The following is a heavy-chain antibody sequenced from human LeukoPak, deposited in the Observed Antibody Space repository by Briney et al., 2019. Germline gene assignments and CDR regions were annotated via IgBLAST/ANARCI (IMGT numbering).Heavy chain of an antibody. D-gene: IGHD1-1*01. CDR1: GDSVSSNSAA. V-gene: IGHV6-1*01. Sequence: SQTLSLTCAISGDSVSSNSAAWNWIRQSPSRGLEWLGRTYYRSKWYNDYAVSVKSRITINPDTSKNQFSLQLNSVTPEDTAVYYCARDTNWNDGAYNWFDPWGQGTLVTVSS. CDR2: TYYRSKWYN. CDR3: ARDTNWNDGAYNWFDP. J-gene: IGHJ5*02.